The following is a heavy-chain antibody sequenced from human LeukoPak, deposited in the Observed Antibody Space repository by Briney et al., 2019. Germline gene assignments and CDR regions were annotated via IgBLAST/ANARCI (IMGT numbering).Heavy chain of an antibody. J-gene: IGHJ5*02. D-gene: IGHD1-14*01. Sequence: GGSLRLSCAASGFTFSIYGMHWVRQAPGKGLEWVANIKQDGSEKYYVDSVKGRFTISRDNAKNSLYLQMNSLRAEDTAVYYCARVIPSEVAPEGFDPWGQGPLVTVSS. CDR1: GFTFSIYG. CDR2: IKQDGSEK. CDR3: ARVIPSEVAPEGFDP. V-gene: IGHV3-7*01.